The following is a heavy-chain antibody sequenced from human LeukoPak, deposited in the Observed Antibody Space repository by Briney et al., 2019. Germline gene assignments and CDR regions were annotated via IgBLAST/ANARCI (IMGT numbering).Heavy chain of an antibody. V-gene: IGHV3-21*01. Sequence: GGSLRLSCVASGFTFSRYSMNWVRQAPGKGLEGVSSISSSRDYIYYADSVNGRFTISRDNAKKSVYLQINSLRADDTAVYYCARDATQLLIASGPFYYFDSWGQGTLVTVSP. CDR1: GFTFSRYS. CDR2: ISSSRDYI. CDR3: ARDATQLLIASGPFYYFDS. D-gene: IGHD2-15*01. J-gene: IGHJ4*02.